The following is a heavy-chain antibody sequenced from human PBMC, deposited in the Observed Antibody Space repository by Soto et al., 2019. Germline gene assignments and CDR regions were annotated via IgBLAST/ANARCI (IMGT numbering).Heavy chain of an antibody. J-gene: IGHJ4*01. Sequence: SETLSLTCTVSGYSISSGSYWVWIRQPPGKGPEWIASIYHGGTTFYNPSLKSRITISVDTSNNQFSLKLTSVTAADTAVYYCARVHVMVVAGSTFDYWGHGTLVTVSS. D-gene: IGHD6-19*01. CDR3: ARVHVMVVAGSTFDY. V-gene: IGHV4-38-2*02. CDR2: IYHGGTT. CDR1: GYSISSGSY.